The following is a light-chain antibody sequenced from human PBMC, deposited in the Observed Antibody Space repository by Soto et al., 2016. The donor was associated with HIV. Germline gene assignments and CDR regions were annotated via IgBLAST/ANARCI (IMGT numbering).Light chain of an antibody. CDR1: SLRTYY. CDR3: LSRXNTDNYNYV. V-gene: IGLV3-19*01. J-gene: IGLJ1*01. CDR2: GKD. Sequence: SSELTQDPAVSVALGQTVNITCQGDSLRTYYASWYQQKPGQAPVLVMFGKDKRPSGIPARFSGSSSGSPASLTITGAQAEDEADYYCLSRXNTDNYNYVFGSGTRVTV.